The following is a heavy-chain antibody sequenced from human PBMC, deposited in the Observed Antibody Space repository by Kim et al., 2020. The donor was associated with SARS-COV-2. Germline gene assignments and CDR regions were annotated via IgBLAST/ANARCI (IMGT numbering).Heavy chain of an antibody. CDR2: IVVGSGNT. J-gene: IGHJ6*02. D-gene: IGHD6-19*01. CDR3: AAGPISGWYRYYYYYGMDV. V-gene: IGHV1-58*02. Sequence: SVKVSCKASGFTFTSSAMQWVRQARGQRLEWIGWIVVGSGNTNYAQKFQERVTITRDMSTSTAYMELSSLRSEDTAVYYCAAGPISGWYRYYYYYGMDVWGQGTTVTVSS. CDR1: GFTFTSSA.